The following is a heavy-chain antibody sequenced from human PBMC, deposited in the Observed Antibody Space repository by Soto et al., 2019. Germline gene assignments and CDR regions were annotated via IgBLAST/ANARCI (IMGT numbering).Heavy chain of an antibody. D-gene: IGHD2-21*01. CDR1: GGSISDGAYY. CDR3: ASGLSGDKVDQ. CDR2: IYDSGNT. V-gene: IGHV4-30-4*01. Sequence: QVQLQESGPGLVKPSQTLSLTCTVSGGSISDGAYYWSWIRQPPGQGLEWLGQIYDSGNTYNNPSLRSRLPLSVDPSKNPFSLTLNSVTAADTAVYYCASGLSGDKVDQWGQGTLVTVSS. J-gene: IGHJ4*02.